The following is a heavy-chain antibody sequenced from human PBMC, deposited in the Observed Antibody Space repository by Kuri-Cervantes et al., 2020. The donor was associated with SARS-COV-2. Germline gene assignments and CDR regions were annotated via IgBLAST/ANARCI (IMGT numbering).Heavy chain of an antibody. V-gene: IGHV4-39*01. CDR2: IYYSGST. D-gene: IGHD3-3*01. CDR3: ARRGPRLEVRYYYYYGMDV. J-gene: IGHJ6*02. Sequence: SETLSLTCTVSGGSISSSNYYWGWIRQPPGKGLEWIGSIYYSGSTYYNPSLKSRVTISVDTSKNQFSLKLSSVTAADTAVYYCARRGPRLEVRYYYYYGMDVWGQGTTVTVSS. CDR1: GGSISSSNYY.